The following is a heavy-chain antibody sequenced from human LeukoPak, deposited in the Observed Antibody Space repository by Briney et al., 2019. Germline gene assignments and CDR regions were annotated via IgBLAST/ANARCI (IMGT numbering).Heavy chain of an antibody. CDR2: IYYSGST. D-gene: IGHD1-26*01. CDR1: GGSISSSSYY. Sequence: SETLSLTCTVSGGSISSSSYYWGWIRQPPGKGLEWIGSIYYSGSTYYNPSPKSRVTISVDTSQKQFSLKLSSVTAADTAVYYCARLVRGRGSYLAFDIWGQGTMVTVSS. CDR3: ARLVRGRGSYLAFDI. J-gene: IGHJ3*02. V-gene: IGHV4-39*01.